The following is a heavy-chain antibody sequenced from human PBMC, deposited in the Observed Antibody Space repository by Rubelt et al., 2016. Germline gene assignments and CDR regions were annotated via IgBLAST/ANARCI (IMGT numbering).Heavy chain of an antibody. D-gene: IGHD6-13*01. CDR3: ARLSSGSWSDY. V-gene: IGHV4-39*01. Sequence: QLQLQESGPGLVKPSETLSLTCTVSGGSISSSSYYWGWIRQPPGKGLEWIGSIYYSGSTYYNPSLRSVVAVSVETPKNQLSRSLSVVTAADTAVYYCARLSSGSWSDYWGQGTLVTVSS. J-gene: IGHJ4*02. CDR2: IYYSGST. CDR1: GGSISSSSYY.